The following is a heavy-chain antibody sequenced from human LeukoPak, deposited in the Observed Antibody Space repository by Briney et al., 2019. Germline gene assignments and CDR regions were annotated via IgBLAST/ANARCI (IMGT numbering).Heavy chain of an antibody. J-gene: IGHJ6*02. CDR2: IIPIFGTA. V-gene: IGHV1-69*01. CDR1: GGTFSSYA. Sequence: SVKVSCKASGGTFSSYAISWVRQAPGQGPEWMGGIIPIFGTANYAQKFQGRVTITADESTSTAYMELSSLRSEDTAVYYCARDNYPGIAAAGTEYYYYGMDVWGQGTTVTVSS. D-gene: IGHD6-13*01. CDR3: ARDNYPGIAAAGTEYYYYGMDV.